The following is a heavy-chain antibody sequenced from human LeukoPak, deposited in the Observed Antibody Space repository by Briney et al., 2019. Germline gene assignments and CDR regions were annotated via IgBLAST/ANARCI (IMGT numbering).Heavy chain of an antibody. D-gene: IGHD5-18*01. Sequence: SETLSLTCAVYGGSFSGYYWSWIRQPPGKGLEWIGEINHSGSTNYNPSLKSRVTISVDTSKNQFSLKLSSVTAADTAVYYCARGRGYSYGHRRYFDYWGQGTLVTVSS. CDR1: GGSFSGYY. V-gene: IGHV4-34*01. CDR3: ARGRGYSYGHRRYFDY. J-gene: IGHJ4*02. CDR2: INHSGST.